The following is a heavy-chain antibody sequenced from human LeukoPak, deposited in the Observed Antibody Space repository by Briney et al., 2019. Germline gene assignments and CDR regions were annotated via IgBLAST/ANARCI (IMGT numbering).Heavy chain of an antibody. V-gene: IGHV4-59*12. J-gene: IGHJ4*02. D-gene: IGHD3-10*01. CDR1: GGTISSYY. CDR2: IYYSGST. Sequence: SETLSLTCTVSGGTISSYYWSWIRQPPGKGLEWIGYIYYSGSTNYKPSLKSRVTMSVDTSKKQFSLKLSTVTAADTAVYYCARATYNAGAAAVVMKLVERTSYFDNWGQGILVTVSS. CDR3: ARATYNAGAAAVVMKLVERTSYFDN.